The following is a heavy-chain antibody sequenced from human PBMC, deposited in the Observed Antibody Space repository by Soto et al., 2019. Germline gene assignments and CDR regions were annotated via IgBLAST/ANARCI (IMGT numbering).Heavy chain of an antibody. CDR3: ARDSETLGRRANDVLDI. Sequence: ASVKVYCKATGYTFSAYTMNWVRQAPGQSLEWMGWINAGSGNTKYSQNFQGRVSITRDTSASTVYMELTGLTSEDTAVYYCARDSETLGRRANDVLDISGQGTMVIVSS. CDR1: GYTFSAYT. J-gene: IGHJ3*02. CDR2: INAGSGNT. V-gene: IGHV1-3*01. D-gene: IGHD3-10*01.